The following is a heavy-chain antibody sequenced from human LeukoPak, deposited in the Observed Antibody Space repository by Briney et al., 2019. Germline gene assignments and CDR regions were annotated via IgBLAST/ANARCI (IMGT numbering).Heavy chain of an antibody. CDR2: INPNSGGT. CDR3: ARDPGGYYADY. D-gene: IGHD3-22*01. Sequence: GASVSVSFTASGYTFTVYYMHWVRQAPGQGLEWMGWINPNSGGTNYAQKFQGRVTMTRDTSISTAYMELSRLRSDDTAVYYCARDPGGYYADYWGQGTLVTVSS. V-gene: IGHV1-2*02. CDR1: GYTFTVYY. J-gene: IGHJ4*02.